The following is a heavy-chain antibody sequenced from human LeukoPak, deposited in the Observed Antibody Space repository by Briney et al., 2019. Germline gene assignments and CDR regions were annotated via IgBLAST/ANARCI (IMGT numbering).Heavy chain of an antibody. J-gene: IGHJ6*04. CDR3: ARMHSSGWNGMDA. CDR2: ISYDGDNI. Sequence: TGGSLRLSCAASGFIFSTYTMHWVRQAPGKGLECVALISYDGDNIFYADSVKGRFTISRDNSKNAMDLQMSSLRPEDTAVYSCARMHSSGWNGMDAWGKGATVTVSS. D-gene: IGHD6-19*01. CDR1: GFIFSTYT. V-gene: IGHV3-30*04.